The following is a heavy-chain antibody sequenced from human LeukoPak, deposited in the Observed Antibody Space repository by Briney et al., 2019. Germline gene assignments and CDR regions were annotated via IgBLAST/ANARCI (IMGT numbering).Heavy chain of an antibody. J-gene: IGHJ4*02. CDR2: ISSSSTI. CDR1: GFTFSSYS. Sequence: GGSLRLSCAGSGFTFSSYSMNWVRQAPGKGLEWVSYISSSSTIYYADSVKGRFTISRDNAKNSLYLQMNSLRAEDTAVYYCAKFSSSPPVDYWGQGTLVTVSS. D-gene: IGHD6-6*01. V-gene: IGHV3-48*04. CDR3: AKFSSSPPVDY.